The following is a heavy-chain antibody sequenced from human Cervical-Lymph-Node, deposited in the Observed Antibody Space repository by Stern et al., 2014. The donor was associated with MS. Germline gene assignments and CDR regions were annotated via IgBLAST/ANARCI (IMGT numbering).Heavy chain of an antibody. CDR3: ARASERSGYYPDYFQY. V-gene: IGHV1-69*01. CDR1: GGTFSNYA. CDR2: LSIFFDTA. D-gene: IGHD3-22*01. Sequence: VQLVQSGPEVKKPWSSVKVSCKASGGTFSNYAISWVRQAPGQGLERMGVLSIFFDTANYAQKFQGRVTILAVESTSTAYMERRSLRSEDTAVYYCARASERSGYYPDYFQYWGQGTPVTVSS. J-gene: IGHJ1*01.